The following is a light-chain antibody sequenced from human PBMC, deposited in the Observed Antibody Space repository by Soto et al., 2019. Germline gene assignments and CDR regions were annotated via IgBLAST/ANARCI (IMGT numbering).Light chain of an antibody. J-gene: IGLJ2*01. Sequence: QSALTQPASVSGSPGQSITISCTGTSSDVGDYNYVSWYQQHPGKAPRLMIYGVTNRPSGVSNRFSGSKSGNTASLTISGLQAEDEADYYSSSYTTSTTLFGGGTKATVL. CDR3: SSYTTSTTL. V-gene: IGLV2-14*01. CDR2: GVT. CDR1: SSDVGDYNY.